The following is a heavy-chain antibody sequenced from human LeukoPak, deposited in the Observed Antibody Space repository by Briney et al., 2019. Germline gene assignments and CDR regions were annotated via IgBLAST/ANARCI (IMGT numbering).Heavy chain of an antibody. CDR1: GYTFTSYA. Sequence: SVKVSCTASGYTFTSYAISWVRQAPGQGLEWMGGIIPIFGTANYAQKFQGRVTITADESTSTAYMELSSLRSEDTAVYYCARDDYGDYGVGVFDYWGQGTLVTVSS. J-gene: IGHJ4*02. D-gene: IGHD4-17*01. V-gene: IGHV1-69*13. CDR2: IIPIFGTA. CDR3: ARDDYGDYGVGVFDY.